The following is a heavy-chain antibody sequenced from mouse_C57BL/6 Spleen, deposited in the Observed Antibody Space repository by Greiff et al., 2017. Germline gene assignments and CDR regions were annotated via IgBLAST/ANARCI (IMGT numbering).Heavy chain of an antibody. Sequence: QVQLQQPGAELVKPGASVKLSCKASGYTFTSYWMHWVKQRPGQGLEWIGMIHPNSGSTNYNEKFKSKATLTVDKSSSTAYMQLSSLTSEDSAVYYCARKSPVVVPDVWGTGTTVTVSS. CDR2: IHPNSGST. CDR3: ARKSPVVVPDV. CDR1: GYTFTSYW. V-gene: IGHV1-64*01. J-gene: IGHJ1*03. D-gene: IGHD1-1*01.